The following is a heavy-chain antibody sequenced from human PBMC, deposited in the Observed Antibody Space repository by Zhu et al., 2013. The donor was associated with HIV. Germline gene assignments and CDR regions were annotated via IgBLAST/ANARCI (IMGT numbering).Heavy chain of an antibody. Sequence: QVQLVQSGAEVKKPGSSVKVSCKASGGTFSSYAISWVRQAPGQGLEWMGGIIPIFGTANYAQKFQGRVTITADESTSTAYMELSSLRSEDTAMYYCSARKTGYSNGPFDFWGQGTLVTVSS. J-gene: IGHJ4*02. CDR3: SARKTGYSNGPFDF. CDR2: IIPIFGTA. CDR1: GGTFSSYA. V-gene: IGHV1-69*01. D-gene: IGHD5-18*01.